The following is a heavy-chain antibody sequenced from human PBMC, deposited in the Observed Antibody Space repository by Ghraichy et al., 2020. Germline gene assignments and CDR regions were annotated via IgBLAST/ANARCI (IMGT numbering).Heavy chain of an antibody. CDR3: AKDHVARRSCDLPTVFDS. CDR2: ISGSGGTT. V-gene: IGHV3-23*01. J-gene: IGHJ4*02. D-gene: IGHD1-26*01. CDR1: GFTFTGFA. Sequence: GGSLRLSCEVSGFTFTGFALNWVRQAPGKGLEWVSAISGSGGTTYYADSVKGRFTISSDYTKNTLYLQMNSLTADDTAVYYCAKDHVARRSCDLPTVFDSWGQGTLVTVSS.